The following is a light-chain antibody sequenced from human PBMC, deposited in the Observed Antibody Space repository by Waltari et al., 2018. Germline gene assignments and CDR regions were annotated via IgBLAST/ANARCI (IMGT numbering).Light chain of an antibody. CDR1: QSISSS. J-gene: IGKJ5*01. CDR2: KAC. CDR3: QQYKTYPIT. V-gene: IGKV1-5*03. Sequence: DIQMTQSPSTLSASVGDRVTITCRASQSISSSLAWYQQRPGQAPKLLIYKACSLESGVSSNFSGSGSGTDFTLTISSLQPEDFATYYCQQYKTYPITFGQGTRLDIK.